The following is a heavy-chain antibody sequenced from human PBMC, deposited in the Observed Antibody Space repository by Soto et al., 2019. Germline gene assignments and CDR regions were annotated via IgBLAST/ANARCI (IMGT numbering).Heavy chain of an antibody. CDR3: VRLRVEGTLLY. D-gene: IGHD3-3*01. Sequence: GESLKISCKGSGYSFTNYRIVWVRQMPGKGLEWMGIIFPGDSATEYSPSFQGQVSISVDKSFSTAYLQWTSLKASDTAMYYCVRLRVEGTLLYWGRGTLVTVSS. CDR2: IFPGDSAT. CDR1: GYSFTNYR. V-gene: IGHV5-51*01. J-gene: IGHJ4*02.